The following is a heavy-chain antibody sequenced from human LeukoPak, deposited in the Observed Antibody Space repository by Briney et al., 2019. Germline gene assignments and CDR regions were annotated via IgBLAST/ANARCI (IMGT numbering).Heavy chain of an antibody. CDR2: IYYSGST. CDR1: GGSISSSSYY. J-gene: IGHJ5*02. Sequence: PSETLSLTCTVSGGSISSSSYYWGWIRQPPGKGLERIGRIYYSGSTYYNPSLKSRVTISVDPSKNQFSLKLSSVTAADTAVYYCARQVCSTRCYNSPTQGLDPWGQGTLVTVSS. CDR3: ARQVCSTRCYNSPTQGLDP. V-gene: IGHV4-39*01. D-gene: IGHD2-2*02.